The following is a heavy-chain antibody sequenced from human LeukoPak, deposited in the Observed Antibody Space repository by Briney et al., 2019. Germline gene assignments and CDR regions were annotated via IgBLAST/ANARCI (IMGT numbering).Heavy chain of an antibody. Sequence: GASVRVSCKASDSTFSSYGITWGRQAPEQGLEWRGWISDYNGNTNYAQKFQGRVTMSTDTSTTTAYMELRSLRSDDTAVYYCARVRMGRLGGSWSDPWGEGTLVTVSS. CDR2: ISDYNGNT. D-gene: IGHD1-26*01. V-gene: IGHV1-18*01. CDR3: ARVRMGRLGGSWSDP. CDR1: DSTFSSYG. J-gene: IGHJ5*02.